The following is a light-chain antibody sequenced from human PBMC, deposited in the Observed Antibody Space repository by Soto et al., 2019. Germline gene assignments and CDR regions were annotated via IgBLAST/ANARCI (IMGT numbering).Light chain of an antibody. Sequence: QSALTQPASVSGSPGQSIAISCTGTSGDVGGYDYVSWYQQHPDKPPKLMIYEVTKRPSWVSNRFSGSKSGNTASLTISGLQPEDEADYYCSSHTSGSTRVFGSGTKVTVL. CDR2: EVT. J-gene: IGLJ1*01. CDR3: SSHTSGSTRV. V-gene: IGLV2-14*01. CDR1: SGDVGGYDY.